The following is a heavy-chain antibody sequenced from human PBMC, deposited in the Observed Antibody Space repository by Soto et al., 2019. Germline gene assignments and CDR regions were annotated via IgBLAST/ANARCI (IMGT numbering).Heavy chain of an antibody. D-gene: IGHD3-9*01. J-gene: IGHJ2*01. CDR1: GYTFTSYG. CDR3: ARILRRGVLRYFDWPWYFDL. Sequence: QVQLVQSGAEVKKPGASVKVSCKASGYTFTSYGISWVRQAPGQGLEWMGWISAYNGNTNYAQKLQGRVTMTTDTSTSTAYMELRSLRSDDTAVYYCARILRRGVLRYFDWPWYFDLWGRGTLVTVSS. V-gene: IGHV1-18*04. CDR2: ISAYNGNT.